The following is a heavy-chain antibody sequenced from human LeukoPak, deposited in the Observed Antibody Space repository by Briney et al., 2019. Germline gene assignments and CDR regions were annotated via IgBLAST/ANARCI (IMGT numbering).Heavy chain of an antibody. D-gene: IGHD6-13*01. V-gene: IGHV4-39*01. CDR2: IYYSGIT. J-gene: IGHJ5*02. CDR1: GGSISSRTYY. Sequence: PSETLSFSCTVSGGSISSRTYYWRWIRQPPGKGLEWIGSIYYSGITYYNPSLKTRVTISVDTSKNQSSLKLSSVTAADTAVYYCARHPWTIESSSERNWFDPWGQGTLVTVSS. CDR3: ARHPWTIESSSERNWFDP.